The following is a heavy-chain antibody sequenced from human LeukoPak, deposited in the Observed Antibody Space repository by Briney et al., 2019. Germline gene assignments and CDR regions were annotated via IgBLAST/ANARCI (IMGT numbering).Heavy chain of an antibody. CDR1: GGSISSYY. V-gene: IGHV4-59*08. D-gene: IGHD5-18*01. Sequence: PSETLSLTCTVSGGSISSYYWSWIRQPPGKGLEWIGYIYYSGSTNYNPSLKSRVTISVDTSKNQFSLKLSSVTAADTAVYYCAIQLWSPGPFDYWGQGTLVTVSS. J-gene: IGHJ4*02. CDR3: AIQLWSPGPFDY. CDR2: IYYSGST.